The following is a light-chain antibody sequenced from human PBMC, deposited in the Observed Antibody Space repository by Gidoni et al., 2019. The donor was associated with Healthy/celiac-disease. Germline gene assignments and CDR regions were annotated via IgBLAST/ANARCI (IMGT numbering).Light chain of an antibody. V-gene: IGLV1-40*01. CDR2: GNS. Sequence: QSVLTQPPSVSGAPGQRVTISCTGSSSNIGAGYDVHWYQKLPGTSPKLLIYGNSNRPSGVPDRFSGAKSGTSASLAITGRQAEDEADYYCQSYDSSLSGYVVFGGGTKLTVL. CDR1: SSNIGAGYD. CDR3: QSYDSSLSGYVV. J-gene: IGLJ2*01.